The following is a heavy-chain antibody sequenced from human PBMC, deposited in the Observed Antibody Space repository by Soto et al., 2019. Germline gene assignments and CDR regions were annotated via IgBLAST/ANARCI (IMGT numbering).Heavy chain of an antibody. V-gene: IGHV3-23*01. CDR2: ISGSGFKK. J-gene: IGHJ5*02. D-gene: IGHD1-1*01. CDR3: AKNQGVELVQLATVDWFDP. Sequence: SLKVSSASSGVIFENFCVSLVLHAPGKGLEWTSSISGSGFKKYYADSVKGRFTISRDNSKSTVYLELNNLSAEDTAVYHCAKNQGVELVQLATVDWFDPWGQGSVVTVSS. CDR1: GVIFENFC.